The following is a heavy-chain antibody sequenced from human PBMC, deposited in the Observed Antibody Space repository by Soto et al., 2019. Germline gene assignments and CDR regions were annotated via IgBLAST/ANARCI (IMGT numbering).Heavy chain of an antibody. D-gene: IGHD3-3*01. J-gene: IGHJ6*02. CDR3: ARELYYDFWSGYSYHYYGMDV. CDR1: GFTFSSYS. V-gene: IGHV3-21*01. CDR2: ISSSSSYI. Sequence: EVQLVESGGGLVKPGGSLRLSCAASGFTFSSYSMNWVRQAPGKGLEWVASISSSSSYIYYADSVKGRFTISRDNAKNSLYLQMNGLRAEDTAVYYCARELYYDFWSGYSYHYYGMDVWGQGTTVTVSS.